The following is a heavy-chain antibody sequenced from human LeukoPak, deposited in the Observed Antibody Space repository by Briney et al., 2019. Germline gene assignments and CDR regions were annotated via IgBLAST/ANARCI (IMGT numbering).Heavy chain of an antibody. J-gene: IGHJ3*01. V-gene: IGHV3-23*01. Sequence: GGSLRLSCAASGFIFSSYAMSWVRQAPGKGLEWVSGISGTGGITYYADSVKGRFTISRDNSKNTIYLQMNSLRAEDTALYYCAKDDRSSSPNLDAFDVWGQGTMVTVSS. CDR1: GFIFSSYA. CDR3: AKDDRSSSPNLDAFDV. CDR2: ISGTGGIT. D-gene: IGHD6-13*01.